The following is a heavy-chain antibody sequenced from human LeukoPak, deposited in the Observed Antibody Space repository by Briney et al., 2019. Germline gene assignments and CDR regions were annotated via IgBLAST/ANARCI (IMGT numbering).Heavy chain of an antibody. Sequence: ASVKVSCKASGYRFTSYGITWVRQAPGQGLEWMGWISAYNGKTNYAQKVQGRVTLTTDTSTSTAYMELRSLRSDDTAVYYCARGRYCSGGICYSTMNWCDPWGQGTLVSVSS. D-gene: IGHD2-15*01. CDR3: ARGRYCSGGICYSTMNWCDP. CDR1: GYRFTSYG. V-gene: IGHV1-18*01. CDR2: ISAYNGKT. J-gene: IGHJ5*02.